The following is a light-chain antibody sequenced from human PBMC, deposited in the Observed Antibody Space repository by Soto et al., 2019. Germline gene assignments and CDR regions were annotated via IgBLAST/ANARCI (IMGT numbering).Light chain of an antibody. CDR1: QSVSSDY. CDR3: QQYGSSPLT. V-gene: IGKV3-20*01. CDR2: RVS. J-gene: IGKJ4*02. Sequence: IVLTQSPVTLSLSPRERATLSCRASQSVSSDYLAWYQQKHGQTPKVLIYRVSSRATGIPDRFSGSGSGTDFTLNISRLETEDFAVYYWQQYGSSPLTFGGGTKVEIK.